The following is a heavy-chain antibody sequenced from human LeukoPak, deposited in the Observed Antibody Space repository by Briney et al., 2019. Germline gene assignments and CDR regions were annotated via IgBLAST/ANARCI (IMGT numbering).Heavy chain of an antibody. D-gene: IGHD3-22*01. CDR1: GGTFSSYA. CDR3: ARDHDSSGYYYLAVY. Sequence: GASVKVSCKASGGTFSSYAISWVRQAPGQGLEWMGWISAYNGNTNYAQKLQGRVTMTTDTSTSTAYMELRSLRSDDTAVYYCARDHDSSGYYYLAVYWGQGTLVTVSS. V-gene: IGHV1-18*01. J-gene: IGHJ4*02. CDR2: ISAYNGNT.